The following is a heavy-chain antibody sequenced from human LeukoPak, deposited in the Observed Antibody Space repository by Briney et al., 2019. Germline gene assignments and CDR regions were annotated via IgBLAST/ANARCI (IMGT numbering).Heavy chain of an antibody. D-gene: IGHD6-13*01. CDR1: GFTFSTYA. Sequence: GGSLRLSCAASGFTFSTYAMSWVRQAPGKGLEWDSTISVSGGSTDSPDSVKGRFTISRDNSKNTLSLQMNSLRAEDTAVYYCAKAHSSSWYFAFDCWGQGILVTVSS. V-gene: IGHV3-23*01. J-gene: IGHJ4*02. CDR3: AKAHSSSWYFAFDC. CDR2: ISVSGGST.